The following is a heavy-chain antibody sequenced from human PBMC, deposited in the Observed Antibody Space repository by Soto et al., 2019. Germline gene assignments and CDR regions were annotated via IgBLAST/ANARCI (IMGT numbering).Heavy chain of an antibody. CDR1: GGSISSYY. Sequence: SETLSLTXTVSGGSISSYYWSWIRQPPGKGLEWIGYIYYSGSTNYNPSLKSRVTISVDTSKNQFSLKLSSVTAADTAVYYCARGVVATINAFDIWGQGTMVTVSS. V-gene: IGHV4-59*01. CDR3: ARGVVATINAFDI. J-gene: IGHJ3*02. D-gene: IGHD5-12*01. CDR2: IYYSGST.